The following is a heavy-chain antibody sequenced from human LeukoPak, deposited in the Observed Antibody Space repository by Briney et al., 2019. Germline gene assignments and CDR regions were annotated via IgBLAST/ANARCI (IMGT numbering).Heavy chain of an antibody. D-gene: IGHD6-13*01. V-gene: IGHV1-8*01. CDR2: MNPNSGNT. CDR1: GYTFTSCD. J-gene: IGHJ6*02. Sequence: GASVKVSCKASGYTFTSCDINWVRQATGQGLEWMGWMNPNSGNTGYAQKFQGRVTMTRNTSISTAYMELSSLRSEDTAVYYCARSVAAAGKYGMDVWGQGTTVTVSS. CDR3: ARSVAAAGKYGMDV.